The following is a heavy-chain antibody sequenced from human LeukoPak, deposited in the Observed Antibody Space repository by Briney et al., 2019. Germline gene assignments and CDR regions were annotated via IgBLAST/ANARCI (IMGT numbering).Heavy chain of an antibody. V-gene: IGHV1-69*01. CDR3: ARESLAGTWPSGY. J-gene: IGHJ4*02. Sequence: GSSVKVSCKASGGTFTTFAISWMRQAPGQGLQWMGAIVPIFGKSHYAQKLQGRLTITADESTNTAFMELARLTADDTAVYYCARESLAGTWPSGYWGQGTLVTVSS. CDR1: GGTFTTFA. D-gene: IGHD6-19*01. CDR2: IVPIFGKS.